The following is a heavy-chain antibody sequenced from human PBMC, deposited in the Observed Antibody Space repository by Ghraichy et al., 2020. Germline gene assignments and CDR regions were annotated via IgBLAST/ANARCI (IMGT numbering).Heavy chain of an antibody. V-gene: IGHV6-1*01. Sequence: SQTLSLTCAISGDSVSSNSAAWNWIRQSPSRGLEWLGRTYYRSKWYNDYAVSVKSRITINPDTSKNQFSLQLNSVTPEDTAVYYCARDLDSSGWPWTNYYYYGMDVWGQGTTVTVSS. CDR3: ARDLDSSGWPWTNYYYYGMDV. J-gene: IGHJ6*02. CDR2: TYYRSKWYN. CDR1: GDSVSSNSAA. D-gene: IGHD6-19*01.